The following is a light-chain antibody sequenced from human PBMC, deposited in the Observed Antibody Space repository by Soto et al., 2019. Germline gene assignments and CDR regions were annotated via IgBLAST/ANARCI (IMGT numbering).Light chain of an antibody. J-gene: IGKJ1*01. V-gene: IGKV3-20*01. CDR3: QQYGSSPT. CDR1: QSVSSSY. CDR2: GAS. Sequence: IVLTQSPGTLSLSPGGRDTLSCRASQSVSSSYLAWYQQNPGQAPRLLIDGASSRANGIPDRFSGSGSATVFTLTISRLEPEDFAGYYCQQYGSSPTFGQGTKVEIK.